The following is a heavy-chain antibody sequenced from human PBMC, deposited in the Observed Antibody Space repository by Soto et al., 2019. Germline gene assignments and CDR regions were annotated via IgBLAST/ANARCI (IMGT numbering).Heavy chain of an antibody. CDR1: GGSFSGYY. V-gene: IGHV4-34*01. D-gene: IGHD4-4*01. Sequence: SETLSLTCAVYGGSFSGYYWSWIRQPPGKGLEWIGYIYHSGSTNYNPSLKSRVTISVDRSKNQFSLKLSSVTAADTAVYYCARGMTTVTTLDYWGQGTLVTVS. CDR2: IYHSGST. J-gene: IGHJ4*02. CDR3: ARGMTTVTTLDY.